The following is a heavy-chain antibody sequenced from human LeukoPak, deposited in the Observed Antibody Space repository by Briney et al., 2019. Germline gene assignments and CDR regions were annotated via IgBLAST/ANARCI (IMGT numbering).Heavy chain of an antibody. Sequence: GRSLRLSCAASGFTFSSYGMHWVRQAPGKGLEWVALISFDGVKTDYADSVKGRFTISRDSSQNTLYLQMNSLRAEDTAVYYCAKDLGSRSAAYDMDVWGQGTTVTVSS. CDR3: AKDLGSRSAAYDMDV. D-gene: IGHD6-13*01. CDR2: ISFDGVKT. CDR1: GFTFSSYG. V-gene: IGHV3-30*18. J-gene: IGHJ6*02.